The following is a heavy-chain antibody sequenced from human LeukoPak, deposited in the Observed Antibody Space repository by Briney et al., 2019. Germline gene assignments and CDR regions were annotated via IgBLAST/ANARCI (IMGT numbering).Heavy chain of an antibody. CDR2: IYYSGST. J-gene: IGHJ6*02. CDR1: GGSVSSGSYY. V-gene: IGHV4-61*01. CDR3: AREVKEADYYYGMDV. Sequence: SETLSLTCTVSGGSVSSGSYYWNWIRQPPGKGLEWIGYIYYSGSTNYNPSLKSRVTISVDTSKNQFSLKLSSVTAADTAVYYCAREVKEADYYYGMDVWGQGTTVTVFS. D-gene: IGHD6-25*01.